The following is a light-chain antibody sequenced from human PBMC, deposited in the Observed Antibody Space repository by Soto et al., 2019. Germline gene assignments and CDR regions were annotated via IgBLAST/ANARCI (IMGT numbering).Light chain of an antibody. CDR1: SCDVGGYNY. CDR2: DVS. Sequence: QSALTQPASVSGSPGQSITISCTGTSCDVGGYNYVSWYQQHPGKAPKLMIYDVSNRPSGVSNRFSGSKSGNTASLTISGLQAEDEADYYCSSYTSSSPNVVFGGGTKLTVL. CDR3: SSYTSSSPNVV. J-gene: IGLJ2*01. V-gene: IGLV2-14*01.